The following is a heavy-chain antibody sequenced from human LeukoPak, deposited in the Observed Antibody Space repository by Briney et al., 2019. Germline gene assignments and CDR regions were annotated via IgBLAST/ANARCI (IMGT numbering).Heavy chain of an antibody. CDR2: IGARDGRT. CDR3: AKVCSGWTHYYYYGMDV. Sequence: GGSLRLSCAASGFTFRNYAMTWVRQAPGKGLDWVALIGARDGRTYYADPVKGRFTISRDNSKNTLYLQMNSLRAEDTAVYYCAKVCSGWTHYYYYGMDVWGQGTTVTVSS. D-gene: IGHD6-19*01. CDR1: GFTFRNYA. J-gene: IGHJ6*02. V-gene: IGHV3-23*01.